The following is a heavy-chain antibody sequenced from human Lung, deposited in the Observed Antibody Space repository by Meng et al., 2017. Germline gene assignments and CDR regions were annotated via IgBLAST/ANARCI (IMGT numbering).Heavy chain of an antibody. D-gene: IGHD4-11*01. V-gene: IGHV4-34*01. CDR3: ARGPTTMAHDFDY. Sequence: VQLQQWGAGLLMPSEPLSLTCVVSGGSFSYYYWSWIRQPPGKGLEWIGEINHSGSTNYNPSLESRATISVDTSQNNLSLKLSSVTAADSAVYYCARGPTTMAHDFDYWGQGTLVTVSS. CDR1: GGSFSYYY. CDR2: INHSGST. J-gene: IGHJ4*02.